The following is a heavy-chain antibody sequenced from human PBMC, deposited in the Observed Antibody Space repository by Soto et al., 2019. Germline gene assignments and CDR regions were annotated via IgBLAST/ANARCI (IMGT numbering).Heavy chain of an antibody. CDR3: ASDALRYYDSSGYQWFDP. V-gene: IGHV1-69*06. CDR1: GGTFSGYA. Sequence: SVKVSCKASGGTFSGYAISWVRQAPGQGLEWMGGIIPIFGTANDAQKFQGRVTITADKSTSTAYMELSSLRSEDTAVYYCASDALRYYDSSGYQWFDPWGQGTLVTVSS. J-gene: IGHJ5*02. D-gene: IGHD3-22*01. CDR2: IIPIFGTA.